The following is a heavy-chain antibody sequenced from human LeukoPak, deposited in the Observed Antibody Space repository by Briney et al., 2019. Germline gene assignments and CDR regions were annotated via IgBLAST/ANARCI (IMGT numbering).Heavy chain of an antibody. CDR3: ARSVEMGPHYDFWSGYFDY. CDR2: IYHSGST. V-gene: IGHV4-30-2*01. CDR1: GGSISSGGYS. D-gene: IGHD3-3*01. J-gene: IGHJ4*02. Sequence: SETLSLTCAVSGGSISSGGYSWSWIRQPPGKGLEWIGYIYHSGSTYYNPSLKSRVTISADRSKNQFSLKLSSVTAADTAVYYCARSVEMGPHYDFWSGYFDYWGQGTLVTVSS.